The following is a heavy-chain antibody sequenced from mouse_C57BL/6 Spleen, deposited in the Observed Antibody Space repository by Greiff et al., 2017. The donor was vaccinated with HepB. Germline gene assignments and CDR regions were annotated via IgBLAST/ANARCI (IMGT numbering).Heavy chain of an antibody. J-gene: IGHJ4*01. CDR3: ARMIYYGNYIYYAMDY. Sequence: QVQLQQPGAELVKPGASVKLSCKASGYTFTSYWMQWVKQRPGQGLEWIGEIDPSDSYTNYNQKFKGKATLTVDTSSSKAYMQLSSLTSEDSAVYYCARMIYYGNYIYYAMDYWGQGTSVTVSS. D-gene: IGHD2-1*01. CDR2: IDPSDSYT. V-gene: IGHV1-50*01. CDR1: GYTFTSYW.